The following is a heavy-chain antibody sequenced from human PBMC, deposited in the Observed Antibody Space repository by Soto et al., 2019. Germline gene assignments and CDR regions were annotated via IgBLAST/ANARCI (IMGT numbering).Heavy chain of an antibody. D-gene: IGHD3-10*01. V-gene: IGHV3-23*01. CDR3: SLDRPNYLGSGGGYYKSGGDH. J-gene: IGHJ5*02. CDR2: ITGNGDTT. Sequence: GGSLRLSCAASGFIFRIYAMSWVRQAPGRGLEWVSSITGNGDTTYYPDSVKGRFNISRDNSKNTLFLQMNSLRVEDTAVYYCSLDRPNYLGSGGGYYKSGGDHWGQGILVTVSS. CDR1: GFIFRIYA.